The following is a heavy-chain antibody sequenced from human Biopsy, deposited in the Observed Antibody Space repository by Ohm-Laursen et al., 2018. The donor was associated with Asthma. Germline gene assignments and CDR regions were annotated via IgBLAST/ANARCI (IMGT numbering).Heavy chain of an antibody. V-gene: IGHV3-53*01. CDR1: GFAVSRDY. D-gene: IGHD6-19*01. CDR2: IYGGGTS. Sequence: SLRLSCTATGFAVSRDYMFWVRQAPGKGLEWVSVIYGGGTSHTADSVRGRFTISRDFSKNTLHLRMHSLRVEDTAVYYCARGDSSGWSHYYFDYWGQGTLVTVSS. J-gene: IGHJ4*02. CDR3: ARGDSSGWSHYYFDY.